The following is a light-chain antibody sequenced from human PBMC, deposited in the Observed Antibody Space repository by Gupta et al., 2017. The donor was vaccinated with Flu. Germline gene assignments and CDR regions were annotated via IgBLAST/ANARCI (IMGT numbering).Light chain of an antibody. CDR1: NIGSRN. J-gene: IGLJ1*01. Sequence: SYVLTQEPTVSVALGQTVRITCRGNNIGSRNVRWYQQKPGQGPMLVIYDENNRPSGIPERFSGSKSGNTATLTISGVEAGDEADYYCHVWDSSSDHLLFGTGTRVTVL. CDR2: DEN. CDR3: HVWDSSSDHLL. V-gene: IGLV3-21*02.